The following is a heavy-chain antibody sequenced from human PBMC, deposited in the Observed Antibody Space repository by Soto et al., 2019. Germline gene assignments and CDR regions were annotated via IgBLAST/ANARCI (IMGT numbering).Heavy chain of an antibody. V-gene: IGHV4-59*08. J-gene: IGHJ5*01. Sequence: QVQLQESGPGLLKPSETLSLTCTVSGGSISSHYWSWIRQPPGKRLEWIGYVHNSGSTNYNPSLKRLCGSAVDTSINHFSQELRSVIAADTAVYYCARRVYEFDHWDNNWVDSWGQGTLLTVSS. CDR3: ARRVYEFDHWDNNWVDS. CDR1: GGSISSHY. CDR2: VHNSGST. D-gene: IGHD1-26*01.